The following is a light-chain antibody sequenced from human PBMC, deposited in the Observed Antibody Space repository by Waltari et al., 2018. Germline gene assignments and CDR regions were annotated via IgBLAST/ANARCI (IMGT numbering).Light chain of an antibody. CDR3: CSYAGSSNWV. V-gene: IGLV2-23*01. Sequence: QSALTQPASVSGSPGQSITISCPGTSSDVGMYKFVSWYQHHPGKVFKRIIYEGSKRPSGVSNRFSGSKSGNTASLTISGLQAEDEADYYCCSYAGSSNWVFGGGTKLTVL. CDR2: EGS. J-gene: IGLJ3*02. CDR1: SSDVGMYKF.